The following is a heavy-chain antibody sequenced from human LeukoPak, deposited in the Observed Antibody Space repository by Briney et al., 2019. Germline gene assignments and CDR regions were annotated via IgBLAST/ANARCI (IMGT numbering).Heavy chain of an antibody. Sequence: PGGTLRLSCAVSVVTVSSIYVTCVPRAARKGLESGTAIYSGGSTYYAYSVQGRFTIDRDNSKNAVYLQMNILRAEDAAVYYRARSISAPHRRLDYCFDYWGQGNLVTVSS. J-gene: IGHJ4*02. D-gene: IGHD2-2*02. V-gene: IGHV3-53*01. CDR1: VVTVSSIY. CDR3: ARSISAPHRRLDYCFDY. CDR2: IYSGGST.